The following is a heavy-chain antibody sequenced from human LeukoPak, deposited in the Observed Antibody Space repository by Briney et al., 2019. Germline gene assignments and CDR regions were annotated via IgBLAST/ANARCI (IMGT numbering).Heavy chain of an antibody. J-gene: IGHJ5*02. V-gene: IGHV3-66*01. CDR3: ARGPHRRTYDRDNWFDP. CDR2: IYSGGST. Sequence: GGSLRLSCAASEFSVGSNYMTWVRQAPGKGLEWVSLIYSGGSTYYADSVKGRFTISRDNSKNTLYLQMNSLRAEDTAVYYCARGPHRRTYDRDNWFDPWGQGTLVTVSS. CDR1: EFSVGSNY. D-gene: IGHD3-3*01.